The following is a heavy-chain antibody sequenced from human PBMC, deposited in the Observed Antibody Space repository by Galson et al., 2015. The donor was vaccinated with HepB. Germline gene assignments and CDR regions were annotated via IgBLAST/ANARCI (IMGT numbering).Heavy chain of an antibody. CDR2: ISGSGGST. J-gene: IGHJ3*01. CDR3: AKDRAYGFDF. Sequence: SLRLSCAASGFTFSSYDMRWVRQAPGKGLEVVSTISGSGGSTYAADSVKGRFTISRDNSKNTLYLQMNSLRAEDTALYYCAKDRAYGFDFWGQGTMVTVSS. CDR1: GFTFSSYD. D-gene: IGHD3-10*01. V-gene: IGHV3-23*01.